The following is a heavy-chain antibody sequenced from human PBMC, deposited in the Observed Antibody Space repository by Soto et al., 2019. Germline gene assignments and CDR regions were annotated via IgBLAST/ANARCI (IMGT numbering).Heavy chain of an antibody. Sequence: GESLKISCKGSGYSFSTCWIGWVRQMPGKGLEWMGIIYPGDSETTYSPSFQGQVTISVDKSISTAYLQWNSLKASDTAMYYCARRAYCSSSALYNWFDSWGQGTLVNVSA. D-gene: IGHD6-6*01. CDR3: ARRAYCSSSALYNWFDS. J-gene: IGHJ5*01. CDR1: GYSFSTCW. CDR2: IYPGDSET. V-gene: IGHV5-51*01.